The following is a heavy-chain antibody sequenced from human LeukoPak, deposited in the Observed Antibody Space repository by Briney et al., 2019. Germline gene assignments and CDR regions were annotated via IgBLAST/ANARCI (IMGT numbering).Heavy chain of an antibody. D-gene: IGHD1-1*01. J-gene: IGHJ5*02. Sequence: SETLSLTCTVSGGSISSYYWSWIRQPPGKGLEWIGHIYGSGSTNYNPSLKSRVTLSVDTSKNQFSLKLSSATAADTAVYYCAREGTSGTHLNWFDPWGQGTLVTVSS. V-gene: IGHV4-59*01. CDR3: AREGTSGTHLNWFDP. CDR2: IYGSGST. CDR1: GGSISSYY.